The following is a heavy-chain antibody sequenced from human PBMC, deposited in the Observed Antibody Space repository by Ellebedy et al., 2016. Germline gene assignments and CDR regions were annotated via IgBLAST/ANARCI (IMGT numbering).Heavy chain of an antibody. CDR3: ARDYYGSGNWFDP. Sequence: SETLSLTXAVYGGSFSPYHWTWIRQSPGKGLEWIGEINNSGTTNYNPSLKNRVTISVDTSKNQFSLRLSSVTAADTAVYYCARDYYGSGNWFDPWGQGTLVTVSS. D-gene: IGHD3-10*01. CDR1: GGSFSPYH. CDR2: INNSGTT. V-gene: IGHV4-34*01. J-gene: IGHJ5*02.